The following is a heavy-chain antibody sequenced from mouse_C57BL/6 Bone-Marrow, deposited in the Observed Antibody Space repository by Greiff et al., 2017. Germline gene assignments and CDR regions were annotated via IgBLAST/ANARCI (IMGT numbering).Heavy chain of an antibody. CDR2: LDPATGGT. CDR3: TRPSGDSYAMDY. Sequence: QVQLKESGAELVRPGASVTLSCKASGYTFTDYEMHWVKQTPVHGLEWIGALDPATGGTAYKQKITSKAILTADKSSSTAYMELRSLTSEDSAVYYCTRPSGDSYAMDYWGQGTSVTVAS. J-gene: IGHJ4*01. D-gene: IGHD3-1*01. V-gene: IGHV1-15*01. CDR1: GYTFTDYE.